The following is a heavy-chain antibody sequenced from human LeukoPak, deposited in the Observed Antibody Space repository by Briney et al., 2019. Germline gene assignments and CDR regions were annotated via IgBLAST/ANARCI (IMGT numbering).Heavy chain of an antibody. CDR1: GGTFSSYA. Sequence: SVKVSCKASGGTFSSYAISWVRQAPGQGLEWMGGIIPIFGTANYAQKFQGRVTITADKSTSTAYMELSSLRSEDTAVYCCARERQWLGARFGRYFDYWGQGTLVTVSS. CDR3: ARERQWLGARFGRYFDY. CDR2: IIPIFGTA. J-gene: IGHJ4*02. V-gene: IGHV1-69*06. D-gene: IGHD6-19*01.